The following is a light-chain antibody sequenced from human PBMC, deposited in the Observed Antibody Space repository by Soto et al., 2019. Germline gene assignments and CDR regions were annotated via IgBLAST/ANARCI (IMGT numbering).Light chain of an antibody. CDR2: EVS. J-gene: IGLJ1*01. CDR3: SAYTSSLTLYV. CDR1: SSDVGTYNY. Sequence: QSALTQPASVSGSPGQSITISCTGTSSDVGTYNYVSWYQQHSGKAPKLMIYEVSNRPSGLSNRFSGSKSGNTASLTISGLQAEDEADYYCSAYTSSLTLYVFGSGTKLTVL. V-gene: IGLV2-14*01.